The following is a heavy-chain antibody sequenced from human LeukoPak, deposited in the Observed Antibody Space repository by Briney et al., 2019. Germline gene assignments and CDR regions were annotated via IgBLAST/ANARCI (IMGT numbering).Heavy chain of an antibody. D-gene: IGHD4-23*01. CDR1: GFTFSSYW. Sequence: GGSLRLSCAASGFTFSSYWMNWARQAPGKGLEWVASINHNGNVNYYVDSVKGRFTISRDNAKNSLYLQMNSLRVEDTAVYYCARGRPHGNDYWGQGTLVTVSS. J-gene: IGHJ4*02. CDR3: ARGRPHGNDY. CDR2: INHNGNVN. V-gene: IGHV3-7*01.